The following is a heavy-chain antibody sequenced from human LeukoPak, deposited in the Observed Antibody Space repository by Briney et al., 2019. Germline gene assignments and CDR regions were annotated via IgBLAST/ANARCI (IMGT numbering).Heavy chain of an antibody. J-gene: IGHJ5*02. D-gene: IGHD4-17*01. CDR2: INPNSGGT. CDR3: ARTPGPTVTGWFDP. Sequence: ASVKVSRKASGYTFTGYYMHWVRQAPGQGLEWMGWINPNSGGTNYAQKFQGRVTMTRDTSISTAYMELSRLRSDDTAVYYCARTPGPTVTGWFDPWGQGTLVTVSS. V-gene: IGHV1-2*02. CDR1: GYTFTGYY.